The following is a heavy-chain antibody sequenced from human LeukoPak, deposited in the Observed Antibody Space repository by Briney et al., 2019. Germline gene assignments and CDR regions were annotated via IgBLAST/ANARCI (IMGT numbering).Heavy chain of an antibody. CDR1: GGSISSGDYY. CDR2: IYYSGST. Sequence: SETLSLTCTVSGGSISSGDYYWSWIRQPPGKGLEWIGYIYYSGSTYYNPSLKSRVTISVDTSKNQFSLKLSSVTAADTAVYYCARETICSGGSCRNRYLDYWGQGTLVTVSS. D-gene: IGHD2-15*01. CDR3: ARETICSGGSCRNRYLDY. V-gene: IGHV4-30-4*01. J-gene: IGHJ4*02.